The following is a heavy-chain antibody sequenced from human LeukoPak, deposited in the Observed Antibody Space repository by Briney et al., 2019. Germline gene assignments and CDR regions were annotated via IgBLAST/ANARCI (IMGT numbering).Heavy chain of an antibody. D-gene: IGHD2-15*01. CDR2: TSTSGGST. V-gene: IGHV3-23*01. CDR3: ATARGGY. Sequence: SLRLSRATSALIYSRYDMSWVRQAPGKGLEWVSGTSTSGGSTYYADSVKGRFTISRDNSKNTLSLQMTSLRAEDTAVYYCATARGGYWGQGTLVTVSS. CDR1: ALIYSRYD. J-gene: IGHJ4*02.